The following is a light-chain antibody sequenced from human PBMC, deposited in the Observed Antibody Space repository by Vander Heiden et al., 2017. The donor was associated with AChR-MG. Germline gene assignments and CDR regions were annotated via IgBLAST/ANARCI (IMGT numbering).Light chain of an antibody. Sequence: IQLTQSPSSLSASVGDRVTITCRASQSISSALAWYQQKPGKAPKLLIYDASSLDSGVPSRFSGSGSGTDFALTISRLQPEDFATYYCQQFDSYPQTFGQGTKVEIK. V-gene: IGKV1-13*02. CDR3: QQFDSYPQT. J-gene: IGKJ1*01. CDR2: DAS. CDR1: QSISSA.